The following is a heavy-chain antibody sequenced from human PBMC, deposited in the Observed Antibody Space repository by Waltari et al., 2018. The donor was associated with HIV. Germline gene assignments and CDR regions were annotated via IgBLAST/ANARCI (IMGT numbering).Heavy chain of an antibody. CDR2: MNPNSRNT. D-gene: IGHD2-2*01. J-gene: IGHJ6*02. V-gene: IGHV1-8*01. CDR1: GYTFSTYD. CDR3: SRGLHCTATSCLLYHGMDV. Sequence: QVQLVQSGAEVKKPGASVKVSCEASGYTFSTYDINWVRQATGQGLEWMGLMNPNSRNTDYARRFQGRVNMTSNSSIRTSYRELSSLRSDDTAVYYCSRGLHCTATSCLLYHGMDVWGQGTAVSVSS.